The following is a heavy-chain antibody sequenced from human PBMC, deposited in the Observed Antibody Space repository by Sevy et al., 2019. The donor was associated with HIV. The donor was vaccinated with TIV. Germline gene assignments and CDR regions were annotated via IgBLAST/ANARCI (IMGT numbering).Heavy chain of an antibody. V-gene: IGHV3-74*01. CDR2: VNSDGSST. Sequence: GGSLRLSCTAPRLTLGSYWMHWVRQAPGKGLVWVSGVNSDGSSTNYADSVKGRFTISRDNAKNTLSLQMNSLRVEDKAIFHDVDSNTWEDIWGQGTLVTVSS. CDR3: VDSNTWEDI. J-gene: IGHJ4*02. CDR1: RLTLGSYW. D-gene: IGHD3-22*01.